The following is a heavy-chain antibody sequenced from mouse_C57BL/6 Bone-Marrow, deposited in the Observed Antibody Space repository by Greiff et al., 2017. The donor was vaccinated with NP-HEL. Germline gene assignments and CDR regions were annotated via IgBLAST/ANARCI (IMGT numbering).Heavy chain of an antibody. D-gene: IGHD1-1*01. J-gene: IGHJ4*01. CDR1: GYTFTDYE. V-gene: IGHV1-15*01. Sequence: QVQLKESGAELVRPGASVTLSCKASGYTFTDYEMHWVKQTPVHGLEWIGAIDPETGGTAYNQKFKGKAILTADKSSSTAYMELRSLTSEDSAVYSCIGLLRFLYAMDYWGQGTSVTVSS. CDR3: IGLLRFLYAMDY. CDR2: IDPETGGT.